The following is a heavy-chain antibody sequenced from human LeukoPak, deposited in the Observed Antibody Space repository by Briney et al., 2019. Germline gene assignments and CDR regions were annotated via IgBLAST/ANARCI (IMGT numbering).Heavy chain of an antibody. V-gene: IGHV1-2*02. CDR2: INPNSGGT. D-gene: IGHD4-23*01. Sequence: ASVKVSCKASGYTFTGYYMHWVRQAPGQGLEWMGWINPNSGGTNYAQKFQGRVTMTRDTSISTAHMELSRLRSDDTAVYYCARDQNGGTPPDYWGQGTLVTVSS. J-gene: IGHJ4*02. CDR1: GYTFTGYY. CDR3: ARDQNGGTPPDY.